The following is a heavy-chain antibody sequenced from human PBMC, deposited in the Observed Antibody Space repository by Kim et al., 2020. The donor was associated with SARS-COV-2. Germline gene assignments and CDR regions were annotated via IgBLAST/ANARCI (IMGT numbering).Heavy chain of an antibody. V-gene: IGHV4-31*02. CDR3: ARGNYMTSFDY. Sequence: SYNPSLKSRVTISVDTSKNQFSLKLSSVTAADTAVYYCARGNYMTSFDYWGQGTLVTVSS. D-gene: IGHD3-10*01. J-gene: IGHJ4*02.